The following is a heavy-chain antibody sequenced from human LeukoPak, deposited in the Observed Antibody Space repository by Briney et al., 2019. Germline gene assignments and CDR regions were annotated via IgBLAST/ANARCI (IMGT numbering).Heavy chain of an antibody. D-gene: IGHD6-19*01. J-gene: IGHJ4*02. CDR3: ARGPYYSSGWSLFDY. CDR1: GGSISSSSYY. CDR2: IYYSGST. Sequence: SETLSLTCTVSGGSISSSSYYWGWIRQPPGMGLELIGNIYYSGSTYYNPSLKSRVTMSVDTSKNQFSLKLSSVTAADTAVYYCARGPYYSSGWSLFDYWGQGTLVTVSS. V-gene: IGHV4-39*07.